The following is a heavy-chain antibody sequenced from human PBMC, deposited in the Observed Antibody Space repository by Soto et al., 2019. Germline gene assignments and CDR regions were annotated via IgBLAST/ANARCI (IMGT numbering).Heavy chain of an antibody. CDR1: GFPFSSYS. CDR2: ISGSGGST. Sequence: GGSLRLSCSPSGFPFSSYSMRRVRHAPGKGLEWVSAISGSGGSTYYGDSVKGRFTISRDNSKNTLYLQMNSLRAEDTAVYYCANRGSIAAAGPDYWGQGTLVTVS. J-gene: IGHJ4*02. CDR3: ANRGSIAAAGPDY. V-gene: IGHV3-23*01. D-gene: IGHD6-13*01.